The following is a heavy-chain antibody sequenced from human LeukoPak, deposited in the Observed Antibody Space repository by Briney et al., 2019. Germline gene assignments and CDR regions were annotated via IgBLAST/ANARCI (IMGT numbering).Heavy chain of an antibody. J-gene: IGHJ4*02. CDR1: GGSISSSNW. CDR2: IYHSGST. Sequence: SGTLSLTCAVSGGSISSSNWWSWVRQPPGKGLEWIGEIYHSGSTNYNPSLKSRVAISVDKSKNQLSLKLSSVTAADTAVYYCASRYYYDSSGYSYYFDYWGQGTLVTVSS. V-gene: IGHV4-4*02. D-gene: IGHD3-22*01. CDR3: ASRYYYDSSGYSYYFDY.